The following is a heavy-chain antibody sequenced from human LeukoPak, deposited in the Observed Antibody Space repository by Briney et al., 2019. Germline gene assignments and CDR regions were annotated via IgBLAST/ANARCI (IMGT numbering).Heavy chain of an antibody. CDR3: ARGAVVVTAGGAFDI. V-gene: IGHV1-69*06. D-gene: IGHD2-21*02. CDR1: GRTFSSYA. Sequence: GSSVNVSCKPSGRTFSSYAISWVRQAPGQGREWMGRIIPIFGTANYAQKFQGRVTITADKSTSTAYMELSSLRSEDTAVYYCARGAVVVTAGGAFDIWGQGTKVTVSS. J-gene: IGHJ3*02. CDR2: IIPIFGTA.